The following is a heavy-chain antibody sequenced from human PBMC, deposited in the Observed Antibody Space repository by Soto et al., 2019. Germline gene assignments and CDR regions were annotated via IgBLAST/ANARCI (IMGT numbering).Heavy chain of an antibody. Sequence: SETLSLTCTVSGGSISSYYWSWIRQPAGKGLEWIGRIYTSGSTNYNPSLKSRVTMSVDTSKNQFSLKLSSVTAADTAVYYCASGESYYYDSSGPFDYWGQGTLVTVSS. CDR3: ASGESYYYDSSGPFDY. CDR1: GGSISSYY. CDR2: IYTSGST. J-gene: IGHJ4*02. D-gene: IGHD3-22*01. V-gene: IGHV4-4*07.